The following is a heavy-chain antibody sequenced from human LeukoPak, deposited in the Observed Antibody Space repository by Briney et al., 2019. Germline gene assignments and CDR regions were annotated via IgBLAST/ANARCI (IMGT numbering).Heavy chain of an antibody. J-gene: IGHJ5*02. Sequence: SETLSLTCTVSGGSINTYYWTWIRQPPGKGLEWIGYIYTGGSTNYNPSLKSRVTISVDTSKNQFSLKLSSVTAADTAVYYCARKTSAFDPWGQGTLVTVSS. CDR3: ARKTSAFDP. CDR2: IYTGGST. CDR1: GGSINTYY. V-gene: IGHV4-4*09.